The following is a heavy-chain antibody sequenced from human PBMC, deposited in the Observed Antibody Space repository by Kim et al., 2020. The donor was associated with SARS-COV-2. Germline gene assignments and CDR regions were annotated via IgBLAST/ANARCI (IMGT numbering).Heavy chain of an antibody. D-gene: IGHD3-9*01. Sequence: GGSLRLSCAASGFTFSSYSMNWVRQAPGKGLEWVSYISSSSSTIYYADSVKGRFTISRDNAKNSLYLQMNSLRDEDTAVYYCASQQIFYDILTGYYRFDAFDIWGQGTMVTVSS. CDR1: GFTFSSYS. CDR2: ISSSSSTI. J-gene: IGHJ3*02. CDR3: ASQQIFYDILTGYYRFDAFDI. V-gene: IGHV3-48*02.